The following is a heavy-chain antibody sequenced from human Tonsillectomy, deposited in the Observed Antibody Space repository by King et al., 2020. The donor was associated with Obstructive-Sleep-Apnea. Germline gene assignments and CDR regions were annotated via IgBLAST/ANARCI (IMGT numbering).Heavy chain of an antibody. CDR3: VPTGTGPTVTNH. CDR1: GISVTSYA. CDR2: FSCGGFS. D-gene: IGHD4-17*01. J-gene: IGHJ4*02. Sequence: VQLVESGGGLVQPGGSLRISCSVSGISVTSYAMHWVRQVPGKGLEYVSAFSCGGFSYYADSVKGRFTISRDNSKNTVHLQMCSLRLEETAVYYCVPTGTGPTVTNHWGQGTLVTVSS. V-gene: IGHV3-64D*09.